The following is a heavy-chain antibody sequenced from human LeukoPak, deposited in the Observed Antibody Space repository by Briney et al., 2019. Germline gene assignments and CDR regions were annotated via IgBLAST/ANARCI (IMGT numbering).Heavy chain of an antibody. CDR2: ISAYNGNT. J-gene: IGHJ4*02. D-gene: IGHD3-10*01. V-gene: IGHV1-18*04. CDR3: ARDRPMVRGGPAGIDY. Sequence: ASVKVSCKASGYTFTGYYMHWVRQAPGQGLEWMGWISAYNGNTNYAQKLQGRVTMTTDTSTSTAYMELRSLRSDDTAVYYCARDRPMVRGGPAGIDYWGQGTLVTVSS. CDR1: GYTFTGYY.